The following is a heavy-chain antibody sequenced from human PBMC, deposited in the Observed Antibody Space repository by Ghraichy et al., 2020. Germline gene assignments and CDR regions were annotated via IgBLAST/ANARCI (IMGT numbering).Heavy chain of an antibody. CDR1: GFTFSSYG. D-gene: IGHD5-18*01. V-gene: IGHV3-30*18. CDR2: ISYDGSNK. Sequence: GGSLRLSCAASGFTFSSYGMHWVRQAPGKGLEWVAVISYDGSNKYYADSVKGRFTISRDNSKNTLYLQMNSLRAEDTAVYYCAKDWEPKDTAMVVYYYGMDVWGQGTTVTVSS. J-gene: IGHJ6*02. CDR3: AKDWEPKDTAMVVYYYGMDV.